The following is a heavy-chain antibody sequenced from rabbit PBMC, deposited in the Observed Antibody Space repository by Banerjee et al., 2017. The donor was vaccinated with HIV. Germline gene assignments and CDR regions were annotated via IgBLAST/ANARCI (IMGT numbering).Heavy chain of an antibody. Sequence: QSLEESGGDLVKPGASLTLTCTASGFDFSSNAMCWVRQAPGKGLEWIACISGGSSGSAYYASWAKGRFTISKTSSTTVTLQMTSLTAADTATYFCARWEYNYDDYGDAQYYFNLWGPGTLVTVS. CDR2: ISGGSSGSA. J-gene: IGHJ4*01. D-gene: IGHD2-1*01. V-gene: IGHV1S40*01. CDR3: ARWEYNYDDYGDAQYYFNL. CDR1: GFDFSSNA.